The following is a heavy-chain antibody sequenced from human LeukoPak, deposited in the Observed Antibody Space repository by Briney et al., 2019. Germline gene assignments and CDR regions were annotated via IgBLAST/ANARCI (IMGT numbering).Heavy chain of an antibody. J-gene: IGHJ4*02. CDR3: ARDRTTMARGVIMRPPDY. CDR1: GYTFTGYY. Sequence: ASVKVSCKASGYTFTGYYMHWVRQAPGQGLEWMGWINPNSGGTNYAQKFQGRVTMTRDTSISTAYMELSRLRSDDTAVYYCARDRTTMARGVIMRPPDYWGQGTLVTVSS. CDR2: INPNSGGT. D-gene: IGHD3-10*01. V-gene: IGHV1-2*02.